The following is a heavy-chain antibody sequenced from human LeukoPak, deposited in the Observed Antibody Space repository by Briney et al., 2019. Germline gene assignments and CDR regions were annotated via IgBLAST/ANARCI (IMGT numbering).Heavy chain of an antibody. V-gene: IGHV3-21*01. CDR2: ISSSSSYI. Sequence: GGSLRLSCAASGFTFSSYNMNWVRQAPGKGLEWVSSISSSSSYIYYADSVKGRFTISRDNAKNSLYLQMNSLRAEDTAVYYCAREGSRLGELSLYPYYYGMDVWGKGTTVTVSS. J-gene: IGHJ6*04. CDR3: AREGSRLGELSLYPYYYGMDV. D-gene: IGHD3-16*02. CDR1: GFTFSSYN.